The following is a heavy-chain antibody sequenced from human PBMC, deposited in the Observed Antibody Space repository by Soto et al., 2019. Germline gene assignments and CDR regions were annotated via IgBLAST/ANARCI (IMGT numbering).Heavy chain of an antibody. V-gene: IGHV3-66*01. CDR1: GFTVSSNY. Sequence: EVQLVESGGGLVQPGGSLRLSCAASGFTVSSNYMSWVRQAPGKGLEWVSVIYSGGSTYYADSVKGRFTISRDNSKNTLYLQMNSLRADDTAVYYCAREKEGYCSGGSCYQFDYWGQGTLVTVSS. J-gene: IGHJ4*02. CDR3: AREKEGYCSGGSCYQFDY. CDR2: IYSGGST. D-gene: IGHD2-15*01.